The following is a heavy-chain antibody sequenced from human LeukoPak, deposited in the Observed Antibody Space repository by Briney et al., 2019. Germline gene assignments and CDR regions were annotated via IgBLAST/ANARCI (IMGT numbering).Heavy chain of an antibody. CDR3: ARIPDSSGWYLRDY. J-gene: IGHJ4*02. CDR2: IIPILGIA. V-gene: IGHV1-69*02. CDR1: GYTFTSYY. D-gene: IGHD6-19*01. Sequence: SVKVSCKASGYTFTSYYMHWVRQAPGQGLEWMGRIIPILGIANYAQKFQGRVTITADKSTSTAYMELSSLRSEDTAVYYCARIPDSSGWYLRDYWGQGTLVTVSS.